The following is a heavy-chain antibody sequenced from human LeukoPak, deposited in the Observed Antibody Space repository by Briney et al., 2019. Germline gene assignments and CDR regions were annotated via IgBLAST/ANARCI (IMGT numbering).Heavy chain of an antibody. J-gene: IGHJ6*03. CDR1: GYTFTSYD. CDR3: ARVGKAVAGTDYYYYYYMDV. V-gene: IGHV1-8*03. Sequence: GASVKVSCKASGYTFTSYDINWVRQATGQGLEWMGWMNPNSGNTGYAQKFQGRVTITRNTSISTAYMELSSLRSEDTAVYYCARVGKAVAGTDYYYYYYMDVWGKGTTVTISS. CDR2: MNPNSGNT. D-gene: IGHD6-19*01.